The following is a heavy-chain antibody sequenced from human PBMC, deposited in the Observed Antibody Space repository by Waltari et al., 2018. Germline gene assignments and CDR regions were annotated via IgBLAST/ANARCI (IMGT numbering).Heavy chain of an antibody. CDR3: AKDLRYIGRNYFYSGLDV. D-gene: IGHD3-16*02. V-gene: IGHV4-4*07. Sequence: LEWIGRIHTTGRTSYNPSRKTRLTLSQDTSTNQFSLKLSSLTAADTAVYYCAKDLRYIGRNYFYSGLDVWGQGTTVAVSS. J-gene: IGHJ6*02. CDR2: IHTTGRT.